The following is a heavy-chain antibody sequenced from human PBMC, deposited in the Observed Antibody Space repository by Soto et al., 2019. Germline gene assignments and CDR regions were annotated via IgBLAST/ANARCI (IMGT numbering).Heavy chain of an antibody. J-gene: IGHJ5*01. D-gene: IGHD3-9*01. CDR1: GGSIGSYY. Sequence: SETLSLTCTVSGGSIGSYYWSWIRQPPGKGLEWIGYIFYSGSTNYNPSFQRRLTISVDTSKNQFSLKLSSVTAADTAVYYCGRVVDYDTLTGYYRGAGWFDPWGQGTLVTVSS. CDR2: IFYSGST. CDR3: GRVVDYDTLTGYYRGAGWFDP. V-gene: IGHV4-59*01.